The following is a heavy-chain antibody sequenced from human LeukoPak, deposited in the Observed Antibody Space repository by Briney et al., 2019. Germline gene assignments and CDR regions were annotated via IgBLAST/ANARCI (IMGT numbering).Heavy chain of an antibody. CDR3: AKSGSGTFRPFS. J-gene: IGHJ5*02. CDR2: ISGSGYST. V-gene: IGHV3-23*01. CDR1: GFTFTSYA. D-gene: IGHD3-10*01. Sequence: GGSLRLSCAASGFTFTSYAMSWVRQAPGKGLEWVSLISGSGYSTHYADSVKGRFTISRDDSNNMLSLQMNGLRADDTALYYCAKSGSGTFRPFSWGQGTLVTVSS.